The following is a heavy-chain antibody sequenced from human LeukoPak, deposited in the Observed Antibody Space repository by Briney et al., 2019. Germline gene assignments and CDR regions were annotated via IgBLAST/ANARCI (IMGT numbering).Heavy chain of an antibody. Sequence: ASVKVSCKASGYTFITSDISCVRQAPGQGLEWMGWISAYNGNTNYAQKIQGRLTMTTDTSTNTAYMELRSLRSDDTAVYYCARSAVADTLSAYYFDYWGQGTLVTVSS. V-gene: IGHV1-18*01. CDR3: ARSAVADTLSAYYFDY. D-gene: IGHD6-19*01. CDR1: GYTFITSD. CDR2: ISAYNGNT. J-gene: IGHJ4*02.